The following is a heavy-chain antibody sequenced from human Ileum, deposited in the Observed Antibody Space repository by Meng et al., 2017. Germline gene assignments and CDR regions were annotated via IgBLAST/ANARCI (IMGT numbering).Heavy chain of an antibody. Sequence: QVRVSKLGQGLLKPSEPLSPTFTVSGDSLSSNYWSWFRQTPGKGLEWIGYIHYTRKTNYNPSLMSRDTMSLETSKNQFSLELNSVTAADTAVYYCARGFYDSRGYSAPFDSWGQGTLVTVSS. CDR3: ARGFYDSRGYSAPFDS. D-gene: IGHD3-22*01. CDR1: GDSLSSNY. J-gene: IGHJ4*02. V-gene: IGHV4-59*12. CDR2: IHYTRKT.